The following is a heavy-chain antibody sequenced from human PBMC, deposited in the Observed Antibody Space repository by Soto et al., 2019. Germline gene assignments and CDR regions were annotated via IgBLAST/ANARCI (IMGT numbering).Heavy chain of an antibody. Sequence: QVQLVQSGAEVKKPGASVKVSCKASGYSFTSYDMNWVRQAPGQELEWMGWVNPNSGDTDYAQKFPDRVTMTTDTSIRTAYMELSSLRSEDTAVYYCARVSFLAPVTGAEIFDFWGQGTMVTVSS. CDR2: VNPNSGDT. J-gene: IGHJ3*01. V-gene: IGHV1-8*01. D-gene: IGHD2-21*02. CDR3: ARVSFLAPVTGAEIFDF. CDR1: GYSFTSYD.